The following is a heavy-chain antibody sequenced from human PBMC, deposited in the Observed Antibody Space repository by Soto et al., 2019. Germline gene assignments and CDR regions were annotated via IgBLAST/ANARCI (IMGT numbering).Heavy chain of an antibody. CDR3: ARGGYSYVLAVDAFDI. D-gene: IGHD5-18*01. V-gene: IGHV3-21*01. Sequence: GSLILFFAACGFTFSSYSMNEVRQAPGKGLEWVSSISSSSSYIYYADSVKGRFTISRDNAKNSLYLKMNSLRAEDTAVHYCARGGYSYVLAVDAFDIWGQGTIVTVPS. CDR2: ISSSSSYI. CDR1: GFTFSSYS. J-gene: IGHJ3*02.